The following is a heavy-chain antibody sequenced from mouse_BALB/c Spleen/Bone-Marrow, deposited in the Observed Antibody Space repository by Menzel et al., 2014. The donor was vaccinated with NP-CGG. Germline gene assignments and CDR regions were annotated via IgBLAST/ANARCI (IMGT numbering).Heavy chain of an antibody. CDR2: ISSYNGAT. CDR3: ASGGNFYYYALDF. D-gene: IGHD2-1*01. J-gene: IGHJ4*01. V-gene: IGHV1S34*01. Sequence: LVKTGASVKMSCKASDYSLSGYYMHWVRQSHGKNLEWIGYISSYNGATSYNQRFTGKATFSVDKSSRTVYMQFNSLTSEDSAVYYCASGGNFYYYALDFWGQGTSVTVSS. CDR1: DYSLSGYY.